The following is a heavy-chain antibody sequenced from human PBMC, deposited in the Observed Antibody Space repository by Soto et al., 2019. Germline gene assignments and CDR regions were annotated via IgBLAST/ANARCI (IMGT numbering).Heavy chain of an antibody. CDR3: AAVAYYDDGSDYFDY. Sequence: QMQLVQSGPEVKKPGTSVKVSCKASGFAFTNSAVQWVRQARGQRLEWIGRIVVGSGKSDSAQKFQERVTITRDMNTTTADMELSSLRYDDTAVYYCAAVAYYDDGSDYFDYWGQGTLVTVSS. CDR2: IVVGSGKS. D-gene: IGHD3-22*01. V-gene: IGHV1-58*01. J-gene: IGHJ4*02. CDR1: GFAFTNSA.